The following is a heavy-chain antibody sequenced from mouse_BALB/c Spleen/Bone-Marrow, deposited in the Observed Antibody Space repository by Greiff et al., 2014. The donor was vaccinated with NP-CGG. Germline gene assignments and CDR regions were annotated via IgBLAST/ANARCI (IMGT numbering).Heavy chain of an antibody. CDR2: IYPGNVNT. CDR1: GYTFTSYY. CDR3: ARFYYGSSYAMDY. D-gene: IGHD1-1*01. V-gene: IGHV1S56*01. J-gene: IGHJ4*01. Sequence: VQVVESGPELVKPGASVRISCKASGYTFTSYYIHWVKQRPGQGLEWIGWIYPGNVNTKCNEKFKGKATLTADKSSSTAYMQLSSLTSEDSAVYFCARFYYGSSYAMDYWGQGTSVTVSS.